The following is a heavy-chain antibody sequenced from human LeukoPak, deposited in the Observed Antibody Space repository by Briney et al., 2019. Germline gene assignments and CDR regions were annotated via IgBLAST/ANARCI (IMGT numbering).Heavy chain of an antibody. CDR1: GFTFDDYA. J-gene: IGHJ4*02. V-gene: IGHV3-9*01. CDR2: ISWNSGSI. CDR3: AKSSDARGATYDY. Sequence: GGSLRLSCAASGFTFDDYAMHWVRQAPGKGLEWVSGISWNSGSIGYADSVKSRFTISRDNAKNSLYLQMNSLRAEDTALYYCAKSSDARGATYDYWGQGTLVTVSS. D-gene: IGHD1-26*01.